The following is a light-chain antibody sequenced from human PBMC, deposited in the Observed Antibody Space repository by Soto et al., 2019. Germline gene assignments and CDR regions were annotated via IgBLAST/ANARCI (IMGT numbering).Light chain of an antibody. J-gene: IGKJ4*01. CDR3: QHYGSSPLT. Sequence: IVLTQSPGTLSLSPGERATLSCGASRIVSASHLAWYQQKPGQAPRLLLYGASTRATDIPDRFSGSGSGTDFTLTISRVEPEDFAVFYCQHYGSSPLTFGGGTKVDIK. CDR2: GAS. CDR1: RIVSASH. V-gene: IGKV3-20*01.